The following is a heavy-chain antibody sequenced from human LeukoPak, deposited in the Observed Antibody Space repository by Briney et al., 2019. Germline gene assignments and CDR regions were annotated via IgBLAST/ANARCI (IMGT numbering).Heavy chain of an antibody. CDR2: ISSSSSYI. CDR3: ARDPSEDAFDI. CDR1: GFTFSSYS. Sequence: GGSLRLSCAASGFTFSSYSMNWVRQAPGKGLEWVSSISSSSSYIYYADSVKGRFTISRDNAKNSLYLQMNSLRAEDTAVYYCARDPSEDAFDIWGQGTMVTVSS. V-gene: IGHV3-21*01. J-gene: IGHJ3*02.